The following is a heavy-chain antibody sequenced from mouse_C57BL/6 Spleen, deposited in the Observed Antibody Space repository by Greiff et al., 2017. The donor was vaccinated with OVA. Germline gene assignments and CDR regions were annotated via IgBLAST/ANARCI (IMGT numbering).Heavy chain of an antibody. D-gene: IGHD2-1*01. CDR2: IYPRSGNT. CDR3: ARSSMVTYYFDY. CDR1: GYTFTSYG. J-gene: IGHJ2*01. Sequence: VQLQQSGAELARPGASVKLSCKASGYTFTSYGISWVKQRTGQGLEWIGEIYPRSGNTYYNEKFKGKATLTADKSSSTAYMELRSLTSEDSAVYFCARSSMVTYYFDYWGQGTTLTVSS. V-gene: IGHV1-81*01.